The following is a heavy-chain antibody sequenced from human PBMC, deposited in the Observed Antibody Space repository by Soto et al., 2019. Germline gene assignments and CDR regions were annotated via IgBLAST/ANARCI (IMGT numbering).Heavy chain of an antibody. CDR1: GFAFRSYN. CDR3: ASATVVAATFDF. J-gene: IGHJ4*02. V-gene: IGHV3-21*01. CDR2: ISSGSSNI. D-gene: IGHD2-15*01. Sequence: EVQLVESGGGLVKPGGSLTLSCAASGFAFRSYNMNWVRQAPGKGLEWVASISSGSSNIYYADSVKGRFTISRDNAKNSLFLQMDRLRAEDSAVYYCASATVVAATFDFWGQGTRVTVSS.